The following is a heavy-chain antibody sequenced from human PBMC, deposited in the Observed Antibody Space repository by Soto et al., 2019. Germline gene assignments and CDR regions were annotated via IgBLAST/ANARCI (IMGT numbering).Heavy chain of an antibody. V-gene: IGHV3-49*03. J-gene: IGHJ6*02. CDR2: IRSKAYGGTT. CDR1: GFTFGDYA. D-gene: IGHD1-26*01. CDR3: TRLFPSGNPDNLYYYYGMDV. Sequence: GGSLRLSCTASGFTFGDYAMSWFRQAPGKGLEWVGFIRSKAYGGTTEYAASVKGRFTISRDDSKSIAYLQMNSLKTEDTAVYYCTRLFPSGNPDNLYYYYGMDVWGQGTTVTVSS.